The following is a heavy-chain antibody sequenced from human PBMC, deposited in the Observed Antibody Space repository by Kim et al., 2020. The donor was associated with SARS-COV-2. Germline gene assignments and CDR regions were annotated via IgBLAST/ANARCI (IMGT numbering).Heavy chain of an antibody. D-gene: IGHD5-12*01. V-gene: IGHV1-18*01. Sequence: ASVKVSCKASGYTFTSYGISWVRQAPGQGLEWMGWISAYNGNTNYAQKLQGRVTMTTDTSKSTAYMELRSLRSDDTAVYYCARVKATTLNYYYGMDVWGQGTKVTVSS. CDR1: GYTFTSYG. CDR3: ARVKATTLNYYYGMDV. CDR2: ISAYNGNT. J-gene: IGHJ6*02.